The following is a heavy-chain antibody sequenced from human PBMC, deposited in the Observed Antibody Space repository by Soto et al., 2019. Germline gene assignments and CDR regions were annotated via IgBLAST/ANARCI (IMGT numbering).Heavy chain of an antibody. Sequence: LRLSCAASGFTFTRYSMNWVRQAPGKGLEWVSSISSTTNYIYYGDSMKGRFTISRDNAKNSLYLEMNSLRAEDTAVYYCARESEDLTSNFDYWGQGTMVTVSS. CDR2: ISSTTNYI. J-gene: IGHJ4*02. CDR3: ARESEDLTSNFDY. V-gene: IGHV3-21*06. CDR1: GFTFTRYS.